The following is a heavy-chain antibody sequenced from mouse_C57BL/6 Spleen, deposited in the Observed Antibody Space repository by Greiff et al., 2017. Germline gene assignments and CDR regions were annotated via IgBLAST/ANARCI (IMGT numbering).Heavy chain of an antibody. Sequence: VQLQQSGAELVRPGASVKLSCKASGYTFTDYYINWVKQRPGQGLEWIARIYPGSGNTYYNEKFKGKATLTAEKSSSTAYMQLSSLTSEDSAVFFCARGSSGLYFDYWGQGTTLTVSS. CDR2: IYPGSGNT. CDR3: ARGSSGLYFDY. D-gene: IGHD3-2*02. CDR1: GYTFTDYY. J-gene: IGHJ2*01. V-gene: IGHV1-76*01.